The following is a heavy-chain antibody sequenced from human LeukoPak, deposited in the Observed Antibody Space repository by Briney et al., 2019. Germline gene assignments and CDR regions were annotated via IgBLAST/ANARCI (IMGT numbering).Heavy chain of an antibody. D-gene: IGHD6-19*01. CDR3: ARRVAVTGHWYFDL. V-gene: IGHV4-4*09. CDR1: GGSISSYF. CDR2: IYTSGST. Sequence: SETLSLTYTVSGGSISSYFWFWIRQPPGKGLEWIGYIYTSGSTNYNPSLKSRVTISVDTSKNQFSLKLSSVTAADTAVYYCARRVAVTGHWYFDLWGRGTLVTVSP. J-gene: IGHJ2*01.